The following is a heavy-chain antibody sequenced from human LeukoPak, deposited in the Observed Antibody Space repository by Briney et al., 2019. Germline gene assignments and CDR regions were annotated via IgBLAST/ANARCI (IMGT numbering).Heavy chain of an antibody. V-gene: IGHV3-7*01. D-gene: IGHD1-26*01. CDR1: GFTFDDYA. CDR3: ARDIWGATDY. CDR2: IKQDGSEK. Sequence: PGGSLRLSCVISGFTFDDYAMSWVRQAPGKGLEWVANIKQDGSEKYYVDSVKGRFTISRDNAKNSLYLQMNSLRAEDTAVYYCARDIWGATDYWGQGTLVTVSS. J-gene: IGHJ4*02.